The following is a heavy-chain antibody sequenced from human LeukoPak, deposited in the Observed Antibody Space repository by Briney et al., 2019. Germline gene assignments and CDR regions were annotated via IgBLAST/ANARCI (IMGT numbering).Heavy chain of an antibody. V-gene: IGHV4-39*01. Sequence: PSETLYITCTVSGGSISSSSYYWGWIRQPPGKGLEWIGSIYYSGSTYYNPTLKSRVTISVDTSKNQFSLKLSSVTAADTAVYYCARHTYYDFWSGYQVLYFDYWGQGTLVTVSS. J-gene: IGHJ4*02. CDR1: GGSISSSSYY. CDR2: IYYSGST. CDR3: ARHTYYDFWSGYQVLYFDY. D-gene: IGHD3-3*01.